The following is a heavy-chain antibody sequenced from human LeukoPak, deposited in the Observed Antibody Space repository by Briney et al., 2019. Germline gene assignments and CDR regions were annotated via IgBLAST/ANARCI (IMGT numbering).Heavy chain of an antibody. V-gene: IGHV3-9*01. J-gene: IGHJ3*02. CDR1: GFTFDDYA. CDR3: ATPRPQAPLAFDI. Sequence: GGSLRPSCAASGFTFDDYAMHWVRQAPGKGLEWVSGISWNSGSIGYADSVKGRFTISRDNSKNTLYLQMNSLRAEDTAVYYCATPRPQAPLAFDIWGQGTMVTVSS. CDR2: ISWNSGSI.